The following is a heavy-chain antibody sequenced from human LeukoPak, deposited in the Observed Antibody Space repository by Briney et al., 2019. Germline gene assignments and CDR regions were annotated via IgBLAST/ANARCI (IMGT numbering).Heavy chain of an antibody. D-gene: IGHD2-2*01. V-gene: IGHV1-2*02. Sequence: GASVKVSCKASGYTFTGYYMHWVRQAPGQGLEWMGWINPNSGRTTYAQKFQGRVTMTRDTSSSTAYMELSRLRSDDTAVYYFARVIGLGYCSSTSCYPADYYFDYWGQGTLVTVSS. CDR2: INPNSGRT. J-gene: IGHJ4*02. CDR1: GYTFTGYY. CDR3: ARVIGLGYCSSTSCYPADYYFDY.